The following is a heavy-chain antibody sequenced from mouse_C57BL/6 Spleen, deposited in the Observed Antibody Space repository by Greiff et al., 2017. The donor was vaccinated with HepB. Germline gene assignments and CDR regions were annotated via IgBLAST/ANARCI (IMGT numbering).Heavy chain of an antibody. D-gene: IGHD1-1*01. CDR1: GYTFTSYW. Sequence: QVQLQRPGAELVKPGASVKLSCKASGYTFTSYWMQWVKQRPGQGLEWIGEIDPSDSYTNYNQKFKGKATLTVDTSSSTAYMQLSSLTSEDSAVYYCARSPAVTTVVATDDWGQGTTLSVSS. V-gene: IGHV1-50*01. CDR2: IDPSDSYT. CDR3: ARSPAVTTVVATDD. J-gene: IGHJ2*01.